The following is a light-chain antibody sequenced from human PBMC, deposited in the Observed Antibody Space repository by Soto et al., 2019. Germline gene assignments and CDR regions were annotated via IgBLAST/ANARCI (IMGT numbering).Light chain of an antibody. CDR1: SSDIGAYNY. Sequence: QSALTQPASVSGSPGQSITISCTGASSDIGAYNYVSWYQQHPGKAPKLMIYDVSNRPSGISDRFSGSKSGNTASLTISGLQAEDEADYFCSSYTSSSTYVFGPGTKLTV. J-gene: IGLJ1*01. CDR2: DVS. CDR3: SSYTSSSTYV. V-gene: IGLV2-14*01.